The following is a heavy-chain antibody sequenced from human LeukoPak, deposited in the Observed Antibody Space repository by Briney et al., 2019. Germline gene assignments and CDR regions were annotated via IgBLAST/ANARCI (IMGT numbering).Heavy chain of an antibody. D-gene: IGHD3-10*01. CDR1: GYTFTSYY. V-gene: IGHV1-46*01. CDR3: ARWGSGNMGGVDY. CDR2: INPSGGST. Sequence: ASVKVSCKASGYTFTSYYMHWVRQAPGQGLEWMVIINPSGGSTSYAQKFQGRVTMTRDTSTSTVFMELSSLRSEDTAVYYCARWGSGNMGGVDYWGQGTLVTVSS. J-gene: IGHJ4*02.